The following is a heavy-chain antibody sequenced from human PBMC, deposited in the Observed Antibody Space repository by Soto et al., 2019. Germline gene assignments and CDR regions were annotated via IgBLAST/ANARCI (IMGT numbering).Heavy chain of an antibody. CDR3: AKGILVKPPGTRTFDI. Sequence: EVQLVESGGGLVQPGRSLRLSCAASGFTFSNYAMNWVRQAPGKGLECVSSISSSGGSTSYADSVKGRFTISRDNSNSALYLQMNSLRVGDTAIYYCAKGILVKPPGTRTFDIWGQGTMVIVSS. D-gene: IGHD6-13*01. CDR2: ISSSGGST. J-gene: IGHJ3*02. V-gene: IGHV3-23*04. CDR1: GFTFSNYA.